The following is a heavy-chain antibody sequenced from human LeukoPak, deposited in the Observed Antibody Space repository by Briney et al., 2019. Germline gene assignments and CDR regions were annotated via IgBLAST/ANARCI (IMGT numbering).Heavy chain of an antibody. V-gene: IGHV1-18*04. J-gene: IGHJ4*02. CDR3: AREAYRHGLLRPDY. Sequence: GASVKVSCKTSGYTFTSYGISWVRQAPGQGLEWMGWISTYNGDTNYAQKLQGRVTMTRDTSTSTPYMELRSLRSDDPAFYYCAREAYRHGLLRPDYWGQGTLVTVSS. D-gene: IGHD2-15*01. CDR1: GYTFTSYG. CDR2: ISTYNGDT.